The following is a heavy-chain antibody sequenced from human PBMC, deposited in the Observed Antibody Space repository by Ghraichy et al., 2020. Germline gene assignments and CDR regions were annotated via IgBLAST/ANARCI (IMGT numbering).Heavy chain of an antibody. D-gene: IGHD6-19*01. J-gene: IGHJ4*02. CDR1: GGSISGHY. CDR3: ARASSGWFDYFDY. CDR2: IYYSGST. V-gene: IGHV4-59*11. Sequence: SETLSLTCAVSGGSISGHYWSWIRQPPGKGLEWIGYIYYSGSTNYNPPLKSRVTMSVDTSKNQFSLKLSSVTAADTAVYFCARASSGWFDYFDYWGQGTLVTVSS.